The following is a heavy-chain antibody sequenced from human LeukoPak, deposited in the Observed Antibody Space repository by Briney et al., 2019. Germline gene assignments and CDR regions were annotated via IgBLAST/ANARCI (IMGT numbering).Heavy chain of an antibody. CDR3: ARDRSSSSGSDY. CDR1: GGSISSYY. V-gene: IGHV4-59*01. Sequence: SSETLSLTCTVSGGSISSYYWSWIRQPPGKGLEWIGYIYYSGSTNYNPSLKSRVTISVDTSKNQFSLKLSSVTAADTAVYYCARDRSSSSGSDYWGQGTLVTVSS. D-gene: IGHD6-6*01. CDR2: IYYSGST. J-gene: IGHJ4*02.